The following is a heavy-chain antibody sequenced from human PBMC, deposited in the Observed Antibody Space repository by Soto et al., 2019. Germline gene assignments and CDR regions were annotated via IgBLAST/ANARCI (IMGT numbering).Heavy chain of an antibody. CDR2: IYDSESA. CDR3: ASASSSSSADDY. Sequence: QVQLQESGPGLVKASQTLSLICSVSGESISSGGYYWSWIRHHPGKGLEWIGYIYDSESAYYNPSPKSRVTISMDASKDHFALKLSSVTAADTAVYYCASASSSSSADDYWGQGTLITVSS. J-gene: IGHJ4*02. V-gene: IGHV4-31*03. CDR1: GESISSGGYY. D-gene: IGHD6-6*01.